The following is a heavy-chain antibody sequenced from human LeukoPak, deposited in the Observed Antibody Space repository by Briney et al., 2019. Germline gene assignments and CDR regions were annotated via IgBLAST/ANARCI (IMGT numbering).Heavy chain of an antibody. D-gene: IGHD3-10*01. J-gene: IGHJ5*02. CDR1: GGSITSSTYY. CDR3: ARLSFGELSWFGP. V-gene: IGHV4-39*01. CDR2: IYYRGGT. Sequence: PSETLSLTCTVSGGSITSSTYYWGWIRQPPGRGLEWIGSIYYRGGTYYNPSLKSRVTISLDTSKNQFFLKLNSVIATDTAVYYCARLSFGELSWFGPWGRGTLVTVPS.